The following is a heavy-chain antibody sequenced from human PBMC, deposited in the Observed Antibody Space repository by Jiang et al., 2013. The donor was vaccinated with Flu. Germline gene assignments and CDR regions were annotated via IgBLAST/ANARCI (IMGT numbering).Heavy chain of an antibody. J-gene: IGHJ5*02. CDR2: TYYRSKWYN. CDR3: ARGPYSSSWFSRSNWFDP. CDR1: GDSVSSNSAA. D-gene: IGHD6-13*01. Sequence: GDSVSSNSAAWNWIRQSPSRGLEWLGRTYYRSKWYNDYAVSVKSRITINPDTSKNQFSLQLNSVTPEDTAVYYCARGPYSSSWFSRSNWFDPWGQGTLVTVSS. V-gene: IGHV6-1*01.